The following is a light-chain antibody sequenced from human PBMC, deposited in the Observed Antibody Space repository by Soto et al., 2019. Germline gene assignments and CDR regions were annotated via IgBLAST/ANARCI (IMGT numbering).Light chain of an antibody. CDR1: SSDVGRYKY. Sequence: QSVLTQPRSVSGSPGQSVTISCTGTSSDVGRYKYVSWYQQHPGKAPKLMLYDVSERPSGVPDRFSGSKSGNTASLTISGLQAEDEADYYCFSYAGTYTSVFGGGTKLTVL. CDR2: DVS. J-gene: IGLJ2*01. V-gene: IGLV2-11*01. CDR3: FSYAGTYTSV.